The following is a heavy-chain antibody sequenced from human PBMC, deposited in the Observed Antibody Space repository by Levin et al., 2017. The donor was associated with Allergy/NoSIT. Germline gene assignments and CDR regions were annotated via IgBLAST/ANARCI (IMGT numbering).Heavy chain of an antibody. V-gene: IGHV4-39*01. CDR3: ARWTASGWFRGRFTH. CDR1: GDSVSSGTHY. J-gene: IGHJ1*01. Sequence: SETLSLSCTVAGDSVSSGTHYWGWIRQPPGKGLEWIGSIYYSGGTYYSPSLKSRVSISLDASKNLFSLDLKSVIDTDTAVYYCARWTASGWFRGRFTHWGQGTLVKVSS. CDR2: IYYSGGT. D-gene: IGHD6-19*01.